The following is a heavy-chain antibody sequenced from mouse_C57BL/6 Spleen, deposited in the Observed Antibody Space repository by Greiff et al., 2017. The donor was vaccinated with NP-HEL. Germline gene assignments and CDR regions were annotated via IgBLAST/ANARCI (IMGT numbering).Heavy chain of an antibody. CDR2: IDPSDSYT. Sequence: VQLQQPGAELVMPGASVKLSCKASGYTFTSYWMHWVKQRPGQGLEWIGEIDPSDSYTNYNQKFKGKSTLTVDKSSSTAYMQLSSLTSEDSAVYYCARGPPSITTVVGDYWGQGTTLTVSS. CDR3: ARGPPSITTVVGDY. V-gene: IGHV1-69*01. J-gene: IGHJ2*01. D-gene: IGHD1-1*01. CDR1: GYTFTSYW.